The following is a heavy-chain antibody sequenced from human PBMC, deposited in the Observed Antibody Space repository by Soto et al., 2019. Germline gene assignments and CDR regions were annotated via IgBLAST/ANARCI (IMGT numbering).Heavy chain of an antibody. CDR3: AREDYGDQFDY. CDR1: GFTFSSYA. V-gene: IGHV3-30-3*01. Sequence: GGSLSLSCAASGFTFSSYAMHWVRQAPGKGLEWVAVISYDGSNKYYADSVKGRFTISRDNSKNTLYLQMNSLRAEDTAVYYCAREDYGDQFDYWGQGTLVTVAS. CDR2: ISYDGSNK. D-gene: IGHD4-17*01. J-gene: IGHJ4*02.